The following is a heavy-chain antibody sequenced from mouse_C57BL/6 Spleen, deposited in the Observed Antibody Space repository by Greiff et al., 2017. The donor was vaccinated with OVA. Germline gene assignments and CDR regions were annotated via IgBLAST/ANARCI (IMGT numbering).Heavy chain of an antibody. CDR3: ARQWYYGSSNYAMDY. V-gene: IGHV5-6*01. Sequence: EVQVVESGGDLVKPGGSLKLSCAASGFTFSSYGMSWVRQTPDKRLEWVATISSGGSYTYYPDSVKGRFTISRANAKNTLYLQMSSLKSEDTAMYYCARQWYYGSSNYAMDYWGQGTSVTVSS. CDR1: GFTFSSYG. D-gene: IGHD1-1*01. CDR2: ISSGGSYT. J-gene: IGHJ4*01.